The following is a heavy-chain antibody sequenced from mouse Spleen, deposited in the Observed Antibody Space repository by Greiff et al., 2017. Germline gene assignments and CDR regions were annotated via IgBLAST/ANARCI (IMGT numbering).Heavy chain of an antibody. CDR2: IRNKANGYTT. J-gene: IGHJ4*01. CDR3: VRYNDYAAMDY. Sequence: EVKLVESGGGLVQPGGSLSLSCAASGFTFTDYYMSWVRQPPGKALEWLGFIRNKANGYTTEYSASVKGRFTISRDNSQSILYLQMNALRAEDSATYYCVRYNDYAAMDYWGQGTSVTVSS. V-gene: IGHV7-3*01. CDR1: GFTFTDYY.